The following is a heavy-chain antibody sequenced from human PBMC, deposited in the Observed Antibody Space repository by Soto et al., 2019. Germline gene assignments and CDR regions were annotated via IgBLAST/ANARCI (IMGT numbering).Heavy chain of an antibody. J-gene: IGHJ5*02. Sequence: GGSLRLSCAASGFTFSSYAMSWVRQAPGKGLEWVSAISGSGGSTYYADSVKGRFTISRDNSKNTLYLQMNSLRAEDTAVYYCAKGYYDFWSGYYEGPLDPWGQGTLVTVSS. V-gene: IGHV3-23*01. CDR1: GFTFSSYA. CDR2: ISGSGGST. CDR3: AKGYYDFWSGYYEGPLDP. D-gene: IGHD3-3*01.